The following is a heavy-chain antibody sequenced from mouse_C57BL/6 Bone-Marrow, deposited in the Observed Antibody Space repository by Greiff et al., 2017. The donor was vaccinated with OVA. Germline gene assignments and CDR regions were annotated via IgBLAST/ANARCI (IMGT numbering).Heavy chain of an antibody. CDR2: IYPGDGDT. D-gene: IGHD1-1*01. J-gene: IGHJ1*03. V-gene: IGHV1-80*01. CDR3: GRGGGNYYGSRDWYFDV. CDR1: GYAFSSYW. Sequence: LVESGAELVKPGASVKISCKASGYAFSSYWMNWVKQRPGKGLEWIGQIYPGDGDTNYNGQFNGKATLTADKSSSTAYMQLSSLTSEDSAVYFCGRGGGNYYGSRDWYFDVWGTGTTVTVSS.